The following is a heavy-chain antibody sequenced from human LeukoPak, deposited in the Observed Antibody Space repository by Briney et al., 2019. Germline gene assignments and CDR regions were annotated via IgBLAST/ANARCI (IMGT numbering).Heavy chain of an antibody. Sequence: PGGSLRLSCAASGFTFSSYAMNWVRQAPGKGLEWVSAISGSGGSTYYADSVKGRFTISRDNSKNTLYLQMNSLRAEDTALYYCAKDRDYYLVGFFDYWGQGTLVTVSS. D-gene: IGHD3-10*01. V-gene: IGHV3-23*01. J-gene: IGHJ4*02. CDR3: AKDRDYYLVGFFDY. CDR1: GFTFSSYA. CDR2: ISGSGGST.